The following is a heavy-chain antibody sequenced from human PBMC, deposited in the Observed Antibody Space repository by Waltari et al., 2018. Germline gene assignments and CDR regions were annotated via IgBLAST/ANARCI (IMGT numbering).Heavy chain of an antibody. J-gene: IGHJ5*02. CDR1: GYSFTSYW. Sequence: EVQLVQSGAEVKKPGESLKISCKGSGYSFTSYWIGWVRQMPGKGLEWMGIIYPGDSDTRYSPSFQVQVTISADKAISTAYLQWSSLKASDTAMYYWARHASGGSGYEEDWFDPWGQGTLVTVSS. V-gene: IGHV5-51*01. CDR3: ARHASGGSGYEEDWFDP. D-gene: IGHD5-12*01. CDR2: IYPGDSDT.